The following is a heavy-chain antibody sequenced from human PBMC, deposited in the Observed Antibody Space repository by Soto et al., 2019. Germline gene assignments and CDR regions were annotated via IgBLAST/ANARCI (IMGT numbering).Heavy chain of an antibody. CDR2: IYYSGST. D-gene: IGHD3-22*01. Sequence: QVQLQESGPGLVKPSQTLSLTCTVSGGSISSGDYYWSWIRQPPGKGLEWIGYIYYSGSTYYNPSLKSRVTISVDTSKNQFSLKLSSVTAADPAVYYCARETYYYDSSGYYLRDLGFDYWGQGTLVTVSS. CDR1: GGSISSGDYY. V-gene: IGHV4-30-4*01. CDR3: ARETYYYDSSGYYLRDLGFDY. J-gene: IGHJ4*02.